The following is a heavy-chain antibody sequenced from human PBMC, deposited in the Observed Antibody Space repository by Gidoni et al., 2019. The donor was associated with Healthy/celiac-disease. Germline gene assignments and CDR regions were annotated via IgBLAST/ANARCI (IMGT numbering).Heavy chain of an antibody. CDR3: ARHPGYSSGWYIGY. V-gene: IGHV4-39*01. Sequence: QLQLQESGPGLVKPSETLSLTCTVSGGSISSSSYYWGWIRQPPGKGLEGIGSIYYSGSTYYNPSLKSRVTISVDTSKNQFSLKLSSVTAADTAVYYCARHPGYSSGWYIGYWGQGTLVTVSS. CDR1: GGSISSSSYY. J-gene: IGHJ4*02. CDR2: IYYSGST. D-gene: IGHD6-19*01.